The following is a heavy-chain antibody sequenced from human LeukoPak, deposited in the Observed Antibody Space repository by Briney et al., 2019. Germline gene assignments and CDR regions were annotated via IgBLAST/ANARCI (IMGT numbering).Heavy chain of an antibody. CDR1: GYTFTGYY. CDR3: ARALYYYDSSGYYYGNWFDP. V-gene: IGHV1-2*02. Sequence: ASVKVSCKASGYTFTGYYMHWVRQAPGQGLEWMGWIDPNSGGTNYAQKFQGRVTMTRDTSISTAYMELSRLRSDDTAVYYCARALYYYDSSGYYYGNWFDPGAREPWSPSPQ. CDR2: IDPNSGGT. D-gene: IGHD3-22*01. J-gene: IGHJ5*02.